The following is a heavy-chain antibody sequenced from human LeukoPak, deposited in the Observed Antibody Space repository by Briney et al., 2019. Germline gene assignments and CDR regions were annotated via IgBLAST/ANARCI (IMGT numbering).Heavy chain of an antibody. CDR2: ISYDGSDK. CDR3: ARTAHTVAGFVY. V-gene: IGHV3-30*03. CDR1: GFTLSSYG. D-gene: IGHD6-19*01. Sequence: GGSLRLSCAASGFTLSSYGMSWVRQAPGKGLEWVAVISYDGSDKYYADSVKGRFTISRDNSKNTVYLQMNSLRAEDTAVYFCARTAHTVAGFVYWGQGTLVTVSS. J-gene: IGHJ4*02.